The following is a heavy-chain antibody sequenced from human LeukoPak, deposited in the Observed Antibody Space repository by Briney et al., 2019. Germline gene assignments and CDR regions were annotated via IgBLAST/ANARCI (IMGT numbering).Heavy chain of an antibody. Sequence: PSETLFLTCTVSGGSISSYYWSWIRQPPGKGLEWIGYIYYSGSTNYNPSLKSRVTISVDTSKNQFSLKLSSVTAADTAVYYCARDAPYCSSTSCYGHYYYGMDVWGQGTTVTVSS. D-gene: IGHD2-2*01. V-gene: IGHV4-59*01. CDR1: GGSISSYY. J-gene: IGHJ6*02. CDR2: IYYSGST. CDR3: ARDAPYCSSTSCYGHYYYGMDV.